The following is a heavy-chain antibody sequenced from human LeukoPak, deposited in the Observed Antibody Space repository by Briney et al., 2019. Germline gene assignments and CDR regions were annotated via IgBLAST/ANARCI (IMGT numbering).Heavy chain of an antibody. CDR3: ARGVVGATLYY. J-gene: IGHJ4*02. CDR1: GGSISSGGYY. D-gene: IGHD1-26*01. CDR2: IYYSGST. V-gene: IGHV4-30-4*08. Sequence: SETLSLTCTVSGGSISSGGYYWSWIRQHPGKGLEWIGYIYYSGSTYYNPSLKSRVTISVDTSKNQFSLKLSSVTAADTAVYYCARGVVGATLYYWGQGTLVTVSS.